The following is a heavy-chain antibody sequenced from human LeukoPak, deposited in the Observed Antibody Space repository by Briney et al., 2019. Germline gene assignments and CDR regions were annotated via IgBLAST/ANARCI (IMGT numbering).Heavy chain of an antibody. CDR1: GFTFSSYA. CDR2: MSGSGGST. Sequence: GGSLRLSCAASGFTFSSYAMSWVRQAPGEGLEWVSAMSGSGGSTYYADSVKGRFTISRDNSKNTLYLQMNSLRAEDTAVYYCAKSRGYSYGSPYHFDYWGQGTLVTVSS. V-gene: IGHV3-23*01. CDR3: AKSRGYSYGSPYHFDY. J-gene: IGHJ4*02. D-gene: IGHD5-18*01.